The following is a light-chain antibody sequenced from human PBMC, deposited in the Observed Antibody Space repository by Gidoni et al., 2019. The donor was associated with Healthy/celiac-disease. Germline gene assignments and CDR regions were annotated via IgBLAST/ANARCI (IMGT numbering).Light chain of an antibody. Sequence: DIQMTQSPSSLSSSVGDRVTITCRASQGISKDLGWYQQKPGKAPKRLIYAASSLQSGVPSRFSGSGSVTEFTLTISSLQPEDFATYYCLQHNSYPWTFGQGTKVEIK. CDR1: QGISKD. CDR3: LQHNSYPWT. J-gene: IGKJ1*01. V-gene: IGKV1-17*01. CDR2: AAS.